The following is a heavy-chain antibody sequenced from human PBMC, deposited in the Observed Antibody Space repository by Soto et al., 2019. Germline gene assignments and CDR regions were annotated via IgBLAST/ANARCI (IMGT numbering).Heavy chain of an antibody. J-gene: IGHJ5*02. V-gene: IGHV1-2*02. D-gene: IGHD3-3*01. CDR2: IIPDSGAT. CDR1: GYTFTGYY. CDR3: ARGDRISIIGVINWLDR. Sequence: ASVKVSCKASGYTFTGYYIHWVRQAPGQGLEWIGWIIPDSGATNYTQKFQGRVTMTSETSTNTAFLELSRLRSDDTAVYFCARGDRISIIGVINWLDRWGKGNMVTVSS.